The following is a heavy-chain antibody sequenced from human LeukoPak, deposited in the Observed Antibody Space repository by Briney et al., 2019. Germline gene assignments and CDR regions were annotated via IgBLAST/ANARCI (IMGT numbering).Heavy chain of an antibody. Sequence: GGSLRLSCAASGFTFSNAWMSWVRQAPGKGLEWVGRIKSKTDGGTTDYAAPVKGRFTISRDDSKNTLYLQMNSLKTEDTAVYYCTTDHSLPLRSWLRFLEPWDYWGQGTLVTVSS. CDR1: GFTFSNAW. D-gene: IGHD3-3*01. CDR3: TTDHSLPLRSWLRFLEPWDY. J-gene: IGHJ4*02. CDR2: IKSKTDGGTT. V-gene: IGHV3-15*01.